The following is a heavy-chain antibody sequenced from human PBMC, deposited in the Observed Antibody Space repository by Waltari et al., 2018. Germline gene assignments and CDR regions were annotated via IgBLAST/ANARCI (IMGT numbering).Heavy chain of an antibody. Sequence: EVQLVESGGGLVQPGGSLRLSCAASGFTFSSYSMNWVRQAPGKGLEWVSYISSSSSTIYYADSVKGRFTISRDNAKNSLYLQMNSLRAEDTAVYYCARGAIRNLQPRPGWFDPWGQGTLVTVSS. CDR1: GFTFSSYS. V-gene: IGHV3-48*01. J-gene: IGHJ5*02. D-gene: IGHD1-1*01. CDR2: ISSSSSTI. CDR3: ARGAIRNLQPRPGWFDP.